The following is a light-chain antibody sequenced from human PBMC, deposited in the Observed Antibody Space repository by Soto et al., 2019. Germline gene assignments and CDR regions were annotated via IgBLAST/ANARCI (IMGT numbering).Light chain of an antibody. CDR1: QSILYSSNNKNR. CDR2: WAS. J-gene: IGKJ1*01. Sequence: DIVMTQSPDSLAVSLGGRATINCQSSQSILYSSNNKNRLAWYQQKPGQPPNLLIYWASTRESGVPDRFSGSGSVTDFTLTISSLQAEDVAVYYCQQYCATPWTFGQGTKVEIK. CDR3: QQYCATPWT. V-gene: IGKV4-1*01.